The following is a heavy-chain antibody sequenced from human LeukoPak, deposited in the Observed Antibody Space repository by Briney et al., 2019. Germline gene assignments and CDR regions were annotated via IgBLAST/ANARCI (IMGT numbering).Heavy chain of an antibody. J-gene: IGHJ6*02. CDR1: EFTFNAYD. V-gene: IGHV3-13*04. Sequence: GGSLRLSCAATEFTFNAYDMHWVRQAAGKGLEWVSYIGRAGDTYYAGSVKGRFTISREDAKNPLYLQMNSLGVGDTAVYYCARDSSGWGLAVWGQGTTVTVS. CDR2: IGRAGDT. CDR3: ARDSSGWGLAV. D-gene: IGHD6-19*01.